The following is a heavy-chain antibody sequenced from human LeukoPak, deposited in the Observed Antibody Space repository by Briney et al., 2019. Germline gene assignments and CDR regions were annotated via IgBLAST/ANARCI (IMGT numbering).Heavy chain of an antibody. Sequence: SVKLSCKASGCTFSSYSISWVRQAPGQGLEWMGWIMPIFSKENYAQKFKGRVTITADEATSTAYLEMSSLRSEDTAVYYCARGPVQLERLDYWGQGTLVTVSS. J-gene: IGHJ4*02. D-gene: IGHD1-1*01. V-gene: IGHV1-69*13. CDR1: GCTFSSYS. CDR3: ARGPVQLERLDY. CDR2: IMPIFSKE.